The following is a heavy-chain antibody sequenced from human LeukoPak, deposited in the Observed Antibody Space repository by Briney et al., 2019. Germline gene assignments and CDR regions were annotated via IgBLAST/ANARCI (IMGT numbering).Heavy chain of an antibody. CDR3: AKGRQEVGGSDAFDI. D-gene: IGHD3-16*01. CDR1: GFTFSDYA. CDR2: FSGGGGGT. J-gene: IGHJ3*02. Sequence: PGGSLRLSCAASGFTFSDYAMSWVRQAPGEGLEWVSAFSGGGGGTYYADSAKGRFTISRDNSKNTLSLQMNSLRAEDTAVYYCAKGRQEVGGSDAFDIWGQGTMVTVSS. V-gene: IGHV3-23*01.